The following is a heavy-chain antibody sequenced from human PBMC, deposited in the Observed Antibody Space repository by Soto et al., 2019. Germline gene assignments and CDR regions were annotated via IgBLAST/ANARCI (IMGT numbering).Heavy chain of an antibody. Sequence: QITLKESGPTLVKPTQTLTLTCTFSGFSLSTSGVGVGWIRQPPGKALEWLALIYWDDDKRHSPSLKSRRTLXXHXPXSPLVLTMPHGAPLDTATYYCAPSRRVGSSRTWFDPWGQGTLVTLSS. V-gene: IGHV2-5*02. CDR1: GFSLSTSGVG. J-gene: IGHJ5*02. D-gene: IGHD1-26*01. CDR2: IYWDDDK. CDR3: APSRRVGSSRTWFDP.